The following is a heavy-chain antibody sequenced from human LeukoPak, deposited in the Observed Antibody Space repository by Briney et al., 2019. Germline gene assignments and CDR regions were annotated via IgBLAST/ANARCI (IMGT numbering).Heavy chain of an antibody. Sequence: PSETLSLTCTVSGASISSHYWSWVRQPAGKGLEWIGRIYSSGSTKYNPSLKSRVTISGDTSKNQFSPKLSSVTAADTAVYYCARGIWALSRYYYGLDVWGQGTTVTVSS. V-gene: IGHV4-4*07. CDR1: GASISSHY. CDR3: ARGIWALSRYYYGLDV. J-gene: IGHJ6*02. CDR2: IYSSGST. D-gene: IGHD2-21*01.